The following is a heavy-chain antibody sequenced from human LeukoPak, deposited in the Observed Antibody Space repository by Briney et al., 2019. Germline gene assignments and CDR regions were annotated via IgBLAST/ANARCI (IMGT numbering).Heavy chain of an antibody. CDR2: ISAYNGNT. CDR3: ARVHSNSFDY. CDR1: GYIFTRYG. Sequence: SSVNVSCMASGYIFTRYGLSWVRPATGQGLEWMGWISAYNGNTNYAKRLQGRFTMTTETSTSTAYMELRSLRSDDSAVYYCARVHSNSFDYWGQGTLVTVSS. V-gene: IGHV1-18*01. J-gene: IGHJ4*02. D-gene: IGHD6-13*01.